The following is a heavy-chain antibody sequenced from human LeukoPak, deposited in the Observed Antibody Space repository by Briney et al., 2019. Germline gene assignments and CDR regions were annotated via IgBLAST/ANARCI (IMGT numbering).Heavy chain of an antibody. Sequence: SETLSLTCSVSIESTSGNYWSWVRQAPGKGLEWIGEISRFGITNYHPSLKSRVTMSLDRSKNQFSLELTSVTAADSGVYYCARELLGAPTPGAYWGQGTLVTVSS. CDR3: ARELLGAPTPGAY. J-gene: IGHJ4*02. CDR2: ISRFGIT. V-gene: IGHV4-34*01. D-gene: IGHD1-26*01. CDR1: IESTSGNY.